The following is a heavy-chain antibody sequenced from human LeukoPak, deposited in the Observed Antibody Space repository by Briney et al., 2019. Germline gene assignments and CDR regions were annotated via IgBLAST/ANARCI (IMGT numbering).Heavy chain of an antibody. D-gene: IGHD6-19*01. CDR1: GGSISSYY. J-gene: IGHJ4*02. V-gene: IGHV4-59*01. CDR3: ARGGPNRYSSGLIDY. CDR2: IYYSGST. Sequence: NPSETLSLTCTVSGGSISSYYWSWIRQPPGKGLEWIGYIYYSGSTNYNPSLKSRVTISVDTSKNQFSLKLSSVTAADTAVYYCARGGPNRYSSGLIDYWGQGTLVTVSS.